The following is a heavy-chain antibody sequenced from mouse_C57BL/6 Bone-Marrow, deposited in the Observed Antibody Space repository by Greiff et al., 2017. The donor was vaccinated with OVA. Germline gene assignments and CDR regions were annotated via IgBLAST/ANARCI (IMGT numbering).Heavy chain of an antibody. V-gene: IGHV1-15*01. CDR2: IDPETGGT. Sequence: QVQLQQSGAELVRPGASVTLSCKASGYTFTDYEMHWVKQTPVHGLEWIGAIDPETGGTAYNQKFKGKAILTADKSSSTAYMELRSLTSEDSAVYYGTRQLRRGFAYWGQGTLVTVSA. J-gene: IGHJ3*01. D-gene: IGHD3-2*02. CDR1: GYTFTDYE. CDR3: TRQLRRGFAY.